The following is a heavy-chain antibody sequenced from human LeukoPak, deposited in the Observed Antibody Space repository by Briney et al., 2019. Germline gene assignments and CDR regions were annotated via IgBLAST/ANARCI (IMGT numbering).Heavy chain of an antibody. J-gene: IGHJ6*03. Sequence: ASVKVSCKASGYTFTSYDINWVRQATGQGLEWMGWMNTNSGNTGYAQKFQGRVTMTRNTSISTAYMELSSLRSEDTAVYYCARVTAFSSSLYPGVFLRIKHYYYYMDVWGKGTTVTVSS. D-gene: IGHD6-13*01. V-gene: IGHV1-8*01. CDR1: GYTFTSYD. CDR2: MNTNSGNT. CDR3: ARVTAFSSSLYPGVFLRIKHYYYYMDV.